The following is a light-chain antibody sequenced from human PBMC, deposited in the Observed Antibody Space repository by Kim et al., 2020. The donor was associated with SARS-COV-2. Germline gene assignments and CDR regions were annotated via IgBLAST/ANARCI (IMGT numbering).Light chain of an antibody. CDR3: QSADSSGTWV. Sequence: SYELTQPPSVSVSPGQTARITCSGDALPKQYAYWYQQKPGQAPVLVIYKGSERPSGIPERFSGSSSGTTVTLTISGVQAEDEADYYCQSADSSGTWV. J-gene: IGLJ3*02. V-gene: IGLV3-25*03. CDR2: KGS. CDR1: ALPKQY.